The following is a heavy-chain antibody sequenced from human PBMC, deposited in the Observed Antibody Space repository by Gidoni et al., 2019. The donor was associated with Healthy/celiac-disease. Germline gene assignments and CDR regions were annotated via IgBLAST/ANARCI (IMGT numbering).Heavy chain of an antibody. CDR1: GFPFSSYA. CDR3: ARLLWFGELYYFDY. J-gene: IGHJ4*02. CDR2: ISGSGGST. Sequence: EVQLLESGGGLVQPGGSLRLSCAASGFPFSSYAMSWVRQAPGKGLEGVSAISGSGGSTYYADSVKGRFTISRDNSKNTLYLQMNSLRAEDTAVYYCARLLWFGELYYFDYWGQGTLVTVSS. V-gene: IGHV3-23*01. D-gene: IGHD3-10*01.